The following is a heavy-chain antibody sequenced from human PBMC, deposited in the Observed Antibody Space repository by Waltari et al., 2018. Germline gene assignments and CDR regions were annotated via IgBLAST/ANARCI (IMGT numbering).Heavy chain of an antibody. CDR3: AREGETTVKNNWFDP. J-gene: IGHJ5*02. CDR1: GYSISSGYY. CDR2: IYHSGST. Sequence: QVQLQESGPGLVTPSETLSLTCTVPGYSISSGYYWGWIRPPPGKGLEWIGSIYHSGSTYYHPSLKSRVTISVDKSKNQFSLKLSSVTAADTAVYYCAREGETTVKNNWFDPWGQGTLVTVSS. V-gene: IGHV4-38-2*02. D-gene: IGHD4-17*01.